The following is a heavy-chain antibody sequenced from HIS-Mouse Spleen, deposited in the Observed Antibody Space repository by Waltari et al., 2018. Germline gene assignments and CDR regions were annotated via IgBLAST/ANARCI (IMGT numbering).Heavy chain of an antibody. CDR1: GYSISSGYY. CDR3: ARDSWAYAIEYFQH. D-gene: IGHD2-8*01. J-gene: IGHJ1*01. Sequence: QVQLQESGPGLVKPSETLSLTCTVSGYSISSGYYWGWIRQPPGKGLEWIGSSYHSGRTYYNPSLKSRVTISVDTSKNQFSLKLSSVTAADTAVYYCARDSWAYAIEYFQHWGQGTLVTVSS. CDR2: SYHSGRT. V-gene: IGHV4-38-2*02.